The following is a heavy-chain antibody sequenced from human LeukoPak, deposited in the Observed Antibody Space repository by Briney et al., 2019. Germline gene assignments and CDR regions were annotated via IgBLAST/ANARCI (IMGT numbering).Heavy chain of an antibody. CDR1: GYSFTTYW. V-gene: IGHV5-10-1*01. CDR2: IDPTDSYT. D-gene: IGHD5-18*01. Sequence: GESLRISCKGSGYSFTTYWISWVRQMPGKGLEWMGRIDPTDSYTNYSPSFQGHVTISGDKSIGTAYLQWSSLRASDTAIYYCARHVDTAMAHFDYWGQGTLVTVSS. CDR3: ARHVDTAMAHFDY. J-gene: IGHJ4*02.